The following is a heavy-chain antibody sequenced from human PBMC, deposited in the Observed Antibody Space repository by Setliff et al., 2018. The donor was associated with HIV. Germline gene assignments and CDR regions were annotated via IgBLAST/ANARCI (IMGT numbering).Heavy chain of an antibody. D-gene: IGHD3-10*01. V-gene: IGHV4-39*07. J-gene: IGHJ6*03. CDR1: GGSISSVGYY. CDR2: IHHSRRT. Sequence: SETLSLTCTVSGGSISSVGYYWSWIRQSPEKGLEWIGEIHHSRRTNYSPSLKSRVAISLDTSKNQFSLKLSSVTAADTAIYYCARELGSFPYYMDVWGKGTTVTVSS. CDR3: ARELGSFPYYMDV.